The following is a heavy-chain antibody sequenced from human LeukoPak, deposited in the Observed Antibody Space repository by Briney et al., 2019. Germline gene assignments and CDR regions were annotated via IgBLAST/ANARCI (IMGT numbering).Heavy chain of an antibody. CDR1: GDSVSNNSAS. CDR3: ARGVRYSKRMVRFDP. V-gene: IGHV6-1*01. CDR2: TYYRSRWYK. D-gene: IGHD4-11*01. J-gene: IGHJ5*02. Sequence: SQTLSLTCVISGDSVSNNSASWNWIRQSPSRGLEWLGRTYYRSRWYKDYAVSVKSRITINPDTSKNQFSLKLSSVTAADTAVYYCARGVRYSKRMVRFDPWGQGTLVTVSS.